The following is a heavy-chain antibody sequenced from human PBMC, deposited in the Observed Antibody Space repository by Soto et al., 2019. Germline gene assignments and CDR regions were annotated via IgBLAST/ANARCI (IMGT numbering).Heavy chain of an antibody. D-gene: IGHD1-26*01. CDR1: GGSISSGDYY. J-gene: IGHJ6*02. CDR3: ASTYSGSYVNYGMDV. Sequence: KTSETLSLTCTVSGGSISSGDYYWSWIRQPPGKGLEWIGYIYYSGSTYYNPSLKSRVTISVDTSKNQFSLKLSSVTAADTAVYYCASTYSGSYVNYGMDVWGQGTTVTVSS. V-gene: IGHV4-30-4*01. CDR2: IYYSGST.